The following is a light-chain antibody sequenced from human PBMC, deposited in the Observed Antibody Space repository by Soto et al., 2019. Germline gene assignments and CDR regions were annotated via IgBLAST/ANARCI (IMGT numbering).Light chain of an antibody. CDR3: QQYGSSPMYT. J-gene: IGKJ2*01. V-gene: IGKV3-20*01. Sequence: EIVMTQSPAILSLSPGETATLSCRASQSVTTKLAWYQQRPGQTPRLLIYNASNRATGIPDRFSGSGSGTDFTLTINRLEPEDFAVYYCQQYGSSPMYTFGQGTKLEIK. CDR1: QSVTTK. CDR2: NAS.